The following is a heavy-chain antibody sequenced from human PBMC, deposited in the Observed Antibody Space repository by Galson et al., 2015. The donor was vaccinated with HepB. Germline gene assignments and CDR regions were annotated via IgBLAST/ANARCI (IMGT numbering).Heavy chain of an antibody. J-gene: IGHJ4*02. Sequence: SLRLSCAASGYSFSSHAIHWVRQAPGKGLEWVASISYDGSNKYYADSVRGRFTISRDNSKNTLYLQMNSPRAEDTGVYYCARELSPKEFDYWGQGTLVTVSS. CDR1: GYSFSSHA. CDR3: ARELSPKEFDY. V-gene: IGHV3-30-3*01. CDR2: ISYDGSNK.